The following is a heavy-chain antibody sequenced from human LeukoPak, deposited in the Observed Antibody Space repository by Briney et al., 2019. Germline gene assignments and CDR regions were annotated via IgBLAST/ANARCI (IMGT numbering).Heavy chain of an antibody. CDR2: ISNSSTYI. J-gene: IGHJ4*02. Sequence: GGSLRLSCAASGFTFSSYAMSWVRQAPGKGLEWVSSISNSSTYIYYADSVKGRFTISRDNVQNSLYLQMNSLRAEDTAVYYCARWVCSSTSCFYFDNWGQGTLVVVSS. V-gene: IGHV3-21*01. CDR3: ARWVCSSTSCFYFDN. CDR1: GFTFSSYA. D-gene: IGHD2-2*01.